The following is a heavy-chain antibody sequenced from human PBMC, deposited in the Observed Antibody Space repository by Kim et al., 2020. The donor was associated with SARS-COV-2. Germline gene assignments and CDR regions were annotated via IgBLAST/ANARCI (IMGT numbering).Heavy chain of an antibody. CDR2: ISGSGGST. V-gene: IGHV3-23*01. J-gene: IGHJ4*02. CDR3: AKDKKYTSGWYNCDD. D-gene: IGHD6-19*01. CDR1: GFTFSSYA. Sequence: GGSLRLSCAASGFTFSSYAMSWVRQAPGKGLEWVSSISGSGGSTYYADSVKGRFTISRDNSKDTLSLQMNSLRAEDTAVYYCAKDKKYTSGWYNCDDWGQGTLVTVSS.